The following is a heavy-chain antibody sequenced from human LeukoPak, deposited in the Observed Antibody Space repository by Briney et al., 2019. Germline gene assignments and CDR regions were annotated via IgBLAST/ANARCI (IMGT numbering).Heavy chain of an antibody. CDR2: IYTSGST. J-gene: IGHJ6*03. CDR1: GGSISSYY. D-gene: IGHD6-19*01. V-gene: IGHV4-4*07. Sequence: SETLSLTCTVSGGSISSYYWSWIRQPAGKGLEWIGRIYTSGSTNYNPSLKSRVTMSVDTSKNQFSLKLSSVTAADTAVYYRARAVAGTYYYYYYMDVWGKGTTVTVSS. CDR3: ARAVAGTYYYYYYMDV.